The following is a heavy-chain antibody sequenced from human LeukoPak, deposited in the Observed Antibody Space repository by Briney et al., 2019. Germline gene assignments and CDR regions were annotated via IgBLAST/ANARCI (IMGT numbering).Heavy chain of an antibody. V-gene: IGHV3-74*01. Sequence: PGGPLRLSCAASVFCFSNSLMYWVRQAPGERLVFVSRINSDGTTTYTADSVKGQFTISRDNAKNNLFLQMNSLRPEATAIYYCASDHYLANFWTGYPHDWGQLALVTVS. CDR2: INSDGTTT. J-gene: IGHJ4*02. CDR3: ASDHYLANFWTGYPHD. CDR1: VFCFSNSL. D-gene: IGHD3/OR15-3a*01.